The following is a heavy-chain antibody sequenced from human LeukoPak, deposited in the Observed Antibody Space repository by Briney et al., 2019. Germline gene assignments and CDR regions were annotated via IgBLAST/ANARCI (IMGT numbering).Heavy chain of an antibody. CDR2: ISGSGGST. CDR1: GFTFSSYA. J-gene: IGHJ4*02. CDR3: AKDGYCSGGSCYTFDY. V-gene: IGHV3-23*01. Sequence: GGSLRLSCAASGFTFSSYAMSWVRQAPGKGLEWVSAISGSGGSTYYADSVKGRFTISRDNSKNTLYLQMNSLRAEDMAVYYCAKDGYCSGGSCYTFDYWGQGTLVTVSS. D-gene: IGHD2-15*01.